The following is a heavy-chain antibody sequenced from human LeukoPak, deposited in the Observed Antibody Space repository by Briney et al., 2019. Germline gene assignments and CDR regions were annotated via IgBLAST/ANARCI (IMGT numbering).Heavy chain of an antibody. CDR2: IYYSGST. CDR3: ARLGRATGWFDP. D-gene: IGHD1-26*01. CDR1: GGSISSYY. J-gene: IGHJ5*02. V-gene: IGHV4-59*08. Sequence: PSETLSLTCTVSGGSISSYYWSWIRQPPGKGLEWIGYIYYSGSTNYNPSLKSRVTISVDTSKNQFSLKLSSVTAADTAVYYCARLGRATGWFDPWGQGTLVTVSS.